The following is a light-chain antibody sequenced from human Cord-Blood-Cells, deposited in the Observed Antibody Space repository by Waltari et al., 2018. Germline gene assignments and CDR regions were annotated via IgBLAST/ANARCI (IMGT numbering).Light chain of an antibody. Sequence: QSALTPPRSVSGAPGQPVTISRTGTSSDVGGYNYVSWYQQRPGKAPKLMIYDVSKRPSGVPDRFSGSKSGNTASLTISGLQAEDEADYYCCSYAGSYTGVFGGGTKLTVL. CDR2: DVS. V-gene: IGLV2-11*01. CDR1: SSDVGGYNY. CDR3: CSYAGSYTGV. J-gene: IGLJ3*02.